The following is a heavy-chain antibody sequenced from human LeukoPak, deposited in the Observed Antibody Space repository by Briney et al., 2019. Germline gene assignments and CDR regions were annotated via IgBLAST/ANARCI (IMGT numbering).Heavy chain of an antibody. CDR1: GDSVSSNSAT. V-gene: IGHV6-1*01. Sequence: SQTLSLTCAISGDSVSSNSATWIWIRQSPSRGLEWLGRTYYRSKWYNDHGLSVKSRITVNPDTSKNQFSLQLNSVTPEDTAVYYCARDLDYPEPFIEDWGGSRGYYYYYGMDVWGQGTTVTVSS. J-gene: IGHJ6*02. CDR3: ARDLDYPEPFIEDWGGSRGYYYYYGMDV. D-gene: IGHD2-15*01. CDR2: TYYRSKWYN.